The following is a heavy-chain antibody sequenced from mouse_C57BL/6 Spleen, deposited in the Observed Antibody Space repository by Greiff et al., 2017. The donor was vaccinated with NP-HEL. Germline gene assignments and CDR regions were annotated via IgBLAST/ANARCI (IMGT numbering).Heavy chain of an antibody. V-gene: IGHV1-4*01. CDR3: ARGAQDAMDY. CDR2: INPSSGYT. J-gene: IGHJ4*01. CDR1: GYTFTSYT. D-gene: IGHD3-2*02. Sequence: VKLMESGAELARPGASVKMSCKASGYTFTSYTMHWVKQRPGQGLEWIGYINPSSGYTKYNQKFKDKATLTADKSSSTAYMQLSSLTSEDSAVYYCARGAQDAMDYWGQGTSVTVSS.